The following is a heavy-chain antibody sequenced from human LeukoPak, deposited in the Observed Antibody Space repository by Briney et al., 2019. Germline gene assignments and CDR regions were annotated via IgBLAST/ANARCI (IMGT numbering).Heavy chain of an antibody. J-gene: IGHJ6*03. D-gene: IGHD2-15*01. CDR2: IIPIFGTA. CDR3: ARAPPTRTKYCSGGSCYVEMYYYYYMDV. V-gene: IGHV1-69*13. CDR1: GGTFSSYA. Sequence: SVKVSCKASGGTFSSYAISWVRQAPGQGLEWMGGIIPIFGTANYAQKFQGRVTITADESTSTAYMELSSLRSEDTAVYYCARAPPTRTKYCSGGSCYVEMYYYYYMDVWGKGTTVTVSS.